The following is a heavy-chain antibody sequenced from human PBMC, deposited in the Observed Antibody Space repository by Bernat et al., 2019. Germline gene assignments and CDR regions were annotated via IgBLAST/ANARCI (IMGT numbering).Heavy chain of an antibody. J-gene: IGHJ6*03. CDR3: ARDTTNYDFLSGPPPPYYYYYMDV. Sequence: QVQLVQSGAEVKKPGSSVKVSCKASGGTFSSYAISWVRQAPGQGLEWMGGIIPIFGTANYAQKFQGRVTITADESTSTAYMELSSLRSEDTAVYYCARDTTNYDFLSGPPPPYYYYYMDVWGKGTTVTVSS. CDR1: GGTFSSYA. D-gene: IGHD3-3*01. CDR2: IIPIFGTA. V-gene: IGHV1-69*01.